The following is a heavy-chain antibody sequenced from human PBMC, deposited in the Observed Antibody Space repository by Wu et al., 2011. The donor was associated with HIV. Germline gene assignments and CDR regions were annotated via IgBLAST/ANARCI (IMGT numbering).Heavy chain of an antibody. V-gene: IGHV1-69*14. J-gene: IGHJ6*03. Sequence: QVQVVQSGAEVKKPGSSVKVSCKASGGTFSSYAVSWVRQAPGQGLEWMGGIIPIFGTVNYAQKFQGRVTITADKSTSTAYMELSSLRSEDTAVYYCARGSTSRTYGTTPDYYYYYMDVWGKGTTVTVSS. D-gene: IGHD4-11*01. CDR1: GGTFSSYA. CDR3: ARGSTSRTYGTTPDYYYYYMDV. CDR2: IIPIFGTV.